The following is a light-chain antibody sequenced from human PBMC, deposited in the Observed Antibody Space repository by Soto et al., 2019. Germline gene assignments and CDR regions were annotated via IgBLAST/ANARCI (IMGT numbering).Light chain of an antibody. CDR3: QQYDSSPRT. CDR2: RTS. J-gene: IGKJ1*01. V-gene: IGKV3-20*01. Sequence: EIVMTQSPVTLSVSPGDTATLSCRASQSVRSNLAWYQQKPGQAPRLLIYRTSNRAIGIPDRFSGSGSGTDFTLTISRLEPEDFAVYWCQQYDSSPRTFGQGTKVDIK. CDR1: QSVRSN.